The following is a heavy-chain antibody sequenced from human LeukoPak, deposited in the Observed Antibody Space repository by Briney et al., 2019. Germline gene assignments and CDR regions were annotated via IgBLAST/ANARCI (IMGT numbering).Heavy chain of an antibody. V-gene: IGHV4-59*01. Sequence: PSETLSLTCTVSGGSISSYYWSWMRQPPGKGLEWIGYIYDSGNTNYNPSLKSRVTISVDTSKNQFSLKLSSVTAADTAVYYCATRSTGVAATFDSWGQGALVTVSS. CDR2: IYDSGNT. J-gene: IGHJ4*02. CDR1: GGSISSYY. CDR3: ATRSTGVAATFDS. D-gene: IGHD2-15*01.